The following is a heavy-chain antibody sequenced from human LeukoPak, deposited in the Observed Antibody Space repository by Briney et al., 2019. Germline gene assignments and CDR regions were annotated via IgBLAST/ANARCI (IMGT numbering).Heavy chain of an antibody. V-gene: IGHV4-34*01. J-gene: IGHJ4*02. D-gene: IGHD2-15*01. CDR2: INHSGST. Sequence: SETLSLTCAVYGGSFSGYYWSWIRQPPAKGREWIGEINHSGSTNYNPSLKSRVTISVDTSKNQFSLKLSSVTAADTAVYYCARGGYRPFDYWGQGTLVTVSS. CDR1: GGSFSGYY. CDR3: ARGGYRPFDY.